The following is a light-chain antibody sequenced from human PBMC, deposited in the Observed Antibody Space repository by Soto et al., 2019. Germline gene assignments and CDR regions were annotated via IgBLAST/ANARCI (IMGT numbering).Light chain of an antibody. CDR3: QQYGDSPLT. CDR2: AAS. Sequence: EILLTQSPSTLSLSPGEGVTLSCRASQSVTVNSLAWYQQKPGQTPKLLIYAASTSAAAVPDRFTGSGSGTDFAVTNSRLEPEDFAVYYCQQYGDSPLTCGPGTKVDIK. CDR1: QSVTVNS. V-gene: IGKV3-20*01. J-gene: IGKJ3*01.